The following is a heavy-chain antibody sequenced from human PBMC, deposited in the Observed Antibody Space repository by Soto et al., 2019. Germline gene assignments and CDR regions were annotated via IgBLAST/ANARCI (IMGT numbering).Heavy chain of an antibody. D-gene: IGHD3-22*01. V-gene: IGHV5-51*01. CDR3: ARGYYYDSSGYLPDAFDI. CDR2: IYPGDSDT. CDR1: GYSFTSYW. Sequence: GESLKISCKVSGYSFTSYWIGWVRQMPGKGLEWMGIIYPGDSDTRYSPSFQGQVTISADKSISTAYLQWSSLKASDTAMYYCARGYYYDSSGYLPDAFDIWGQGTMVTVSS. J-gene: IGHJ3*02.